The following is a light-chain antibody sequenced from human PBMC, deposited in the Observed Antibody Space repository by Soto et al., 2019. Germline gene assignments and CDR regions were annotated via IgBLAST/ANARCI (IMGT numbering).Light chain of an antibody. Sequence: DIQMPQSPSTLSASVGDRVTITCRASQSTSRWLAWYQQKPGKAPKLLIYDVSSLESGVPSRFSGSGSGTEFTLTISSLQPDDFATYYCQQYSTSTWTFGQGTKVEIK. CDR2: DVS. CDR1: QSTSRW. CDR3: QQYSTSTWT. J-gene: IGKJ1*01. V-gene: IGKV1-5*01.